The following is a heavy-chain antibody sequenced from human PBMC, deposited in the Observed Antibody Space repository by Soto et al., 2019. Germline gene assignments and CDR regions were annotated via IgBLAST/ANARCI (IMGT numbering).Heavy chain of an antibody. CDR3: AHRPISAAGRYGNNWFDP. CDR2: IYWNVDK. Sequence: SGPTLVKPTQTLTLTCTFSGFSLNTSGVGVGWIRQPPGKALEWLALIYWNVDKRYSPSLKNRLTITKDTSKNQVVLTLTNMDPVDTATYYCAHRPISAAGRYGNNWFDPWGQGTLVTVSS. J-gene: IGHJ5*02. CDR1: GFSLNTSGVG. V-gene: IGHV2-5*01. D-gene: IGHD6-13*01.